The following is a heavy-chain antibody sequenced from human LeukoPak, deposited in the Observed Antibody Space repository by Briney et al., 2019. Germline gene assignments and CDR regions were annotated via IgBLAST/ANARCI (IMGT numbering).Heavy chain of an antibody. Sequence: GESLKISCKGSGYSFTSCWIGWVRQMPGKGLEWMGIIYPGDSDTRYSPSFQGQVTISADKSISTAYLQWSSLKASDTAMYYCARKSCSSTSCYAELFDYWGQGTLVTVSS. D-gene: IGHD2-2*01. J-gene: IGHJ4*02. CDR2: IYPGDSDT. CDR1: GYSFTSCW. CDR3: ARKSCSSTSCYAELFDY. V-gene: IGHV5-51*01.